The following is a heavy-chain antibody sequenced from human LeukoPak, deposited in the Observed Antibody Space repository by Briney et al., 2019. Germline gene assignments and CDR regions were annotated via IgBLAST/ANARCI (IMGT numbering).Heavy chain of an antibody. CDR1: GFTFSDHY. CDR2: IYSGGST. CDR3: ARTRFGELLGAFDI. Sequence: GGSLRLSCATSGFTFSDHYVDWVRQAPGKGLEWVSVIYSGGSTYYADSVKGRFTISRDNSKNTLYLQMNSLRAEDTAVYYCARTRFGELLGAFDIWGQGTMVTVSS. V-gene: IGHV3-53*01. D-gene: IGHD3-10*01. J-gene: IGHJ3*02.